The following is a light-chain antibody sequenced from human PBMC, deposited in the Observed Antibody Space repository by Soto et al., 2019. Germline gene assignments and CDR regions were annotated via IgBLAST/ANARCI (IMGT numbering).Light chain of an antibody. V-gene: IGLV1-47*01. CDR2: RNN. CDR3: AAWDDSLSGRGV. J-gene: IGLJ1*01. CDR1: ISNIGSNY. Sequence: QSALVLPPPPTWTPGPRGTISCSRSISNIGSNYVYWYQQLPGTAPKLLIYRNNQRPSGVPDRFSGSKSGTSASLAISGLRSEDEADYYCAAWDDSLSGRGVFGTGTKVTVL.